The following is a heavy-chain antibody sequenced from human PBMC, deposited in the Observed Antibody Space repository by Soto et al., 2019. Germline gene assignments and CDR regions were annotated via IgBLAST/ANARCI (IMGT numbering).Heavy chain of an antibody. J-gene: IGHJ4*02. CDR1: GYTFTSYD. CDR2: MNPNSGNT. CDR3: ARSRYGSGSYYADY. V-gene: IGHV1-8*01. D-gene: IGHD3-10*01. Sequence: ASVKVSCKASGYTFTSYDINWVRQATGQGLEWMGWMNPNSGNTGYAQKFQGRVTMTRNTSISTAYMELSSLRSEDTAVYYCARSRYGSGSYYADYGGQGTLVTVSS.